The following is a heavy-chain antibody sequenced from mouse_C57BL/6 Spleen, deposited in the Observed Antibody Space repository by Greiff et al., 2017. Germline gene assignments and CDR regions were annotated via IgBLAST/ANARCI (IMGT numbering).Heavy chain of an antibody. J-gene: IGHJ4*01. CDR1: GYSITSGYY. V-gene: IGHV3-6*01. Sequence: EVQLQESGPGLVKPSQSLSLTCSVTGYSITSGYYWNWIRQFPGNKLEWMGYISYDGSNNYNPSLKNRISITRDTSKNQFFLKLNSVTTEDTATYYCARDKGYGKDAMDYWGQGTSVTVSS. D-gene: IGHD2-10*02. CDR3: ARDKGYGKDAMDY. CDR2: ISYDGSN.